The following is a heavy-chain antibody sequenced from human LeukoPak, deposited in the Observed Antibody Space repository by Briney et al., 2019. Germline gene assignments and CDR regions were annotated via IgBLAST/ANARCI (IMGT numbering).Heavy chain of an antibody. V-gene: IGHV4-39*01. CDR1: GGSISSSNYY. Sequence: PSETLSLTCTVSGGSISSSNYYWGWIRQPPGKGLEWIGSIYYGGTTYYNPSLKSRVTISVDTSKNQCSLKLSSVTAADTAVYYCARAARYHYGSGSYRYYFDYWGQGNLVTVSS. CDR2: IYYGGTT. CDR3: ARAARYHYGSGSYRYYFDY. J-gene: IGHJ4*02. D-gene: IGHD3-10*01.